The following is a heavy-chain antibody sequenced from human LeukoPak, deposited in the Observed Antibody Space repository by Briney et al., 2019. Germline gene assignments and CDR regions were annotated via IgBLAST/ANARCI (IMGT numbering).Heavy chain of an antibody. D-gene: IGHD4-17*01. CDR2: IYYSGST. J-gene: IGHJ2*01. CDR3: AKYNGDSLGFFDL. V-gene: IGHV4-59*01. Sequence: SETLSLTCTVSGGSLRSSYWSWIRQPPGKGLQWIGYIYYSGSTNYNPSLKSQVTISVGTSKNQFSLKLTSVTAADTAVYYCAKYNGDSLGFFDLWGRGTLVTVSS. CDR1: GGSLRSSY.